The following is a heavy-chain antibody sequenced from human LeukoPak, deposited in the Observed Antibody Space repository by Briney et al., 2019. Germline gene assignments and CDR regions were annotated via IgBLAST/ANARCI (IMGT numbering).Heavy chain of an antibody. CDR1: GFTFSSYG. CDR2: IRYDGSNK. J-gene: IGHJ4*02. D-gene: IGHD2-2*01. CDR3: ASSVVVPAAIDY. V-gene: IGHV3-30*02. Sequence: PGGSPRLSCAASGFTFSSYGMHWVRQVLGKGLERVAFIRYDGSNKYYADSVKGRFTISRDNSKNTLYLQMNSLRAEDTAVYYCASSVVVPAAIDYWGQGTLVTVSS.